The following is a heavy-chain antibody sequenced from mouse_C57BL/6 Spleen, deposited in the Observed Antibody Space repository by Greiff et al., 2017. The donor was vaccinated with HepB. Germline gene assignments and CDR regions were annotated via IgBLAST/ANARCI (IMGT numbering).Heavy chain of an antibody. V-gene: IGHV1-42*01. D-gene: IGHD1-1*01. Sequence: VQLQQSGPELVKPGASVKISCKASGYSFTGYYMNWVKQSPEKSLEWIGEINPSTGGTTYNQKFKAKATLTVDKSSSTAYMQLKSLTSEDSAVYYCAIGIYYYGSRFAYWGQGTLFTVSA. J-gene: IGHJ3*01. CDR1: GYSFTGYY. CDR2: INPSTGGT. CDR3: AIGIYYYGSRFAY.